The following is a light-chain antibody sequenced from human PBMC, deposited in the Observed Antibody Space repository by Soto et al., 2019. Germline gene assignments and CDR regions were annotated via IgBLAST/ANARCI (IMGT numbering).Light chain of an antibody. Sequence: QSALTQPRSVSWSPGQSVNISFTGTSSDVGGYNFVSWYQHHPGKAPKVLIYDVSKRPSGVPDRLSGSKSGNTASLTISGLQAEDEADYHCCSYAGTYTYVVFGGGTKLTVL. CDR2: DVS. V-gene: IGLV2-11*01. CDR1: SSDVGGYNF. J-gene: IGLJ2*01. CDR3: CSYAGTYTYVV.